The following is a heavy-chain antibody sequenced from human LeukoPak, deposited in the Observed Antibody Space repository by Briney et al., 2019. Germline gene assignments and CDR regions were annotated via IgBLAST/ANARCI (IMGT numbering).Heavy chain of an antibody. J-gene: IGHJ6*02. CDR1: GGSFSGYY. Sequence: PSETLSLTCAVYGGSFSGYYWSWIRQPPGKGLEWMGEINHSGSTNYNPSLKSRVTISVDTSKNQFSLKLSSVTAADTAVYYCARGDYYYYYGMDVWGQGTTATVSS. CDR3: ARGDYYYYYGMDV. CDR2: INHSGST. V-gene: IGHV4-34*01.